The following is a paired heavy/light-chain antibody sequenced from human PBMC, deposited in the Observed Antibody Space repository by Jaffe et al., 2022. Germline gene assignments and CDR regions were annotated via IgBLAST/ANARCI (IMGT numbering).Light chain of an antibody. CDR2: WAF. V-gene: IGKV4-1*01. J-gene: IGKJ4*01. Sequence: DIVMTQSPDSLAVSLGERATINCKSSQSVLYSSNNKNFLAWYQQKPGQPPKLLIYWAFTRESGVPDRFSGSGSATDFTLTISSLQADDVAVYYCQQYYSTPITFGGGTKVEIK. CDR3: QQYYSTPIT. CDR1: QSVLYSSNNKNF.
Heavy chain of an antibody. CDR2: INNDGSGT. Sequence: EVQLVESGGGLVQPGGSLRLSCAASGFTFSSYWMHWVRQAPGKGLVWVSSINNDGSGTSYADSVKGRFTISRDIAKNTLYLQMNSLRAEDTAVYFCTRYHYDGSGYSRWFDYWGQGTLVIVSS. D-gene: IGHD3-22*01. V-gene: IGHV3-74*01. CDR1: GFTFSSYW. CDR3: TRYHYDGSGYSRWFDY. J-gene: IGHJ4*02.